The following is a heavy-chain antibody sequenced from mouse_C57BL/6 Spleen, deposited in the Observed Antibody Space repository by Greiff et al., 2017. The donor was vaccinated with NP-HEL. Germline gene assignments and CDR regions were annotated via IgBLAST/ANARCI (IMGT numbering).Heavy chain of an antibody. D-gene: IGHD2-2*01. V-gene: IGHV1-59*01. CDR3: ARLLWLRQGGFDY. Sequence: QVQLQQPGAELVRPGTSVKLSCKASGYTFTSYWMHWVKQRPGQGLEWIGVIDPSDSYTNYNQKFKGKATLTVDTSSSTAYMQLSSLTSEDSAVYYCARLLWLRQGGFDYWGQGTTLTVSS. J-gene: IGHJ2*01. CDR1: GYTFTSYW. CDR2: IDPSDSYT.